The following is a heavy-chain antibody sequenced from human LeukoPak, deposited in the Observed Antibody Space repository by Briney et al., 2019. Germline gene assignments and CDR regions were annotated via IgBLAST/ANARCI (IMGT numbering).Heavy chain of an antibody. V-gene: IGHV3-7*03. D-gene: IGHD3-3*01. Sequence: GGSLRLSCAVSGFTFSGFWMSWSRQAPGKGLEWVASINSDGSEGYYADSVKGRFTISRDNSKNSLYLQMNSLRTEDTALYYCARERGSGYGMDVWGQGTTVTVSS. CDR2: INSDGSEG. CDR3: ARERGSGYGMDV. J-gene: IGHJ6*02. CDR1: GFTFSGFW.